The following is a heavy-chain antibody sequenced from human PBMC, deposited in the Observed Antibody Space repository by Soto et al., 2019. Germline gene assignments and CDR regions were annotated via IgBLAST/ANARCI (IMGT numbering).Heavy chain of an antibody. J-gene: IGHJ5*02. CDR3: ARDTKDGDSPGGGFDP. V-gene: IGHV3-30-3*01. Sequence: QVQLVESGGGVVQPGRSLRLSCAASGFTFSSYAMHWVRQAPGKGLEWVAVISYDGSNKYYADSVKGRFTISRDNSKNTLELPMNRLRAEGTAVYYCARDTKDGDSPGGGFDPWGQGTLVTVSS. CDR2: ISYDGSNK. D-gene: IGHD4-17*01. CDR1: GFTFSSYA.